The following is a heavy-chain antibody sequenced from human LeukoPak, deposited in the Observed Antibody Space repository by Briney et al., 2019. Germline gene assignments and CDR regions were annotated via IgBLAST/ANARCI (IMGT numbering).Heavy chain of an antibody. CDR2: IDSDGSST. Sequence: GGSLRLSCAASGFTISSYWMHWVRQAPGKGLVWVSRIDSDGSSTSYADSVKGRFTISRDDAKNTLYLQMNSLRAEDTAVYYCARGYSGYDPTDYWGQGTLVTVSS. CDR3: ARGYSGYDPTDY. D-gene: IGHD5-12*01. J-gene: IGHJ4*02. CDR1: GFTISSYW. V-gene: IGHV3-74*01.